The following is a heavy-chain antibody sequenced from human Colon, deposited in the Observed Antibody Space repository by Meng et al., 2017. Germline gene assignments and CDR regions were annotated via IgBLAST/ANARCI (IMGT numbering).Heavy chain of an antibody. V-gene: IGHV3-30*04. D-gene: IGHD3-10*01. CDR1: GFTFSSSA. CDR2: ISSDGRTK. Sequence: GGSLRLSCEVSGFTFSSSALHWVRQAPGKGLEWVTVISSDGRTKHYGDSVNGRFTISRDNSRNTLYLQMNSLKAEDTSLYYCARGSGRLPRYVELWGHGTLVTVSS. CDR3: ARGSGRLPRYVEL. J-gene: IGHJ1*01.